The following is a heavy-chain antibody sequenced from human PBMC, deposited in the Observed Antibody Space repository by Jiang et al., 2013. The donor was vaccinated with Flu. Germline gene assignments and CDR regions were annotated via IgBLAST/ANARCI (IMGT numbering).Heavy chain of an antibody. Sequence: QLLESGGGLVQPGGSLRLSCAASGFTFSSYSMNWVRQAPGKGLEWVSYISSSSSTIYYADSVKGRFTISRDNAKNSLYLQMNSLRDEDTAVYYCARGRGSGYVKYNWFDPWGQGTLVTVSS. CDR3: ARGRGSGYVKYNWFDP. D-gene: IGHD5-12*01. V-gene: IGHV3-48*02. CDR1: GFTFSSYS. J-gene: IGHJ5*02. CDR2: ISSSSSTI.